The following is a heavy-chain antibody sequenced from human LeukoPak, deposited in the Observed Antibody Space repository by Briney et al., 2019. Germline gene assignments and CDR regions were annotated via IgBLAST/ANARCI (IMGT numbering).Heavy chain of an antibody. Sequence: SETLSLTCTVSGGSISGYYLSWIRQPPGKGLEWIGYIYYTGTTDYNPSLKSRVTISVDTSKNQFSLNLSSVTAADTAVYYCARVDTAMVIVDYWGQGTLVTVSS. CDR3: ARVDTAMVIVDY. CDR2: IYYTGTT. V-gene: IGHV4-59*01. D-gene: IGHD5-18*01. CDR1: GGSISGYY. J-gene: IGHJ4*02.